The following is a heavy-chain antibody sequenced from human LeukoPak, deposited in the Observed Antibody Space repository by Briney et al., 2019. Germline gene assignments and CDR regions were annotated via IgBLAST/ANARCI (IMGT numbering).Heavy chain of an antibody. J-gene: IGHJ3*02. V-gene: IGHV4-34*01. D-gene: IGHD5-12*01. CDR3: ARASLLDIVATYSSSRSGCAFDI. CDR1: GGSFSGYY. Sequence: SETLSLTCAVYGGSFSGYYWTWIRQPPGKGLEWIGEINHSGSTNYNPSLKSRVTISVDTSKNQFSLKLSSATAADTAVYYCARASLLDIVATYSSSRSGCAFDIWGQGTMVTVSS. CDR2: INHSGST.